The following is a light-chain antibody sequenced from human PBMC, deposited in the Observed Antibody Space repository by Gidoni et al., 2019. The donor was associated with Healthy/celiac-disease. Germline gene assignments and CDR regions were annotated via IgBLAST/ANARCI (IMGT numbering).Light chain of an antibody. CDR3: QQYNNWPFT. CDR2: GAS. V-gene: IGKV3-15*01. J-gene: IGKJ3*01. CDR1: QSVSSN. Sequence: ELVMTLSPATLSVSPGERATLSCWSSQSVSSNLAWYQQKPGQAPRPLIYGASTRATGIPARFSSSGSGTEFTLSISSLQSEDFTVYYCQQYNNWPFTFGPGTKVDIK.